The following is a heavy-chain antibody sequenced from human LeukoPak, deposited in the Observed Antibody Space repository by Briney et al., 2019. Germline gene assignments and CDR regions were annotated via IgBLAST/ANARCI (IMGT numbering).Heavy chain of an antibody. V-gene: IGHV4-39*01. D-gene: IGHD2-2*01. CDR2: IYYSGST. CDR3: AGHATADIVVVPAAPPY. CDR1: GGSISSGSYY. J-gene: IGHJ4*02. Sequence: SETLSLTCTVSGGSISSGSYYWGWIRQPPGKGLEWIGSIYYSGSTYYNPSLKSRVTISVDTSKNQFSLKLSSVTAADTAVYYCAGHATADIVVVPAAPPYWGQGTLVTVSS.